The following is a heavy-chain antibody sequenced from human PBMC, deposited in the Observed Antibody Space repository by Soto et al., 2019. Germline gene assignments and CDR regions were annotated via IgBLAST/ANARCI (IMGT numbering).Heavy chain of an antibody. CDR2: IYSGGST. Sequence: GGSLRLSCAASGFTVSSNYMSWVRQAPGKGLEWVSVIYSGGSTYYADSVKGRFTISRHNSKNTLYLQMNSLRAEDTAVYYCARENNWNPRDYWYFDLWGRGTLVTVSS. J-gene: IGHJ2*01. CDR3: ARENNWNPRDYWYFDL. CDR1: GFTVSSNY. D-gene: IGHD1-20*01. V-gene: IGHV3-53*04.